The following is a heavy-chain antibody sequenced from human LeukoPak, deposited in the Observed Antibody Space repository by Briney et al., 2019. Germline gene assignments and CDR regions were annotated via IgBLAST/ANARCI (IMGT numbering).Heavy chain of an antibody. V-gene: IGHV1-2*02. J-gene: IGHJ3*02. D-gene: IGHD6-6*01. CDR3: ARDRNSGSSLDI. CDR2: IYPYSGDT. CDR1: GYTFTGYY. Sequence: ASVKVSCKASGYTFTGYYIDWVRQAPGQGLEWMGWIYPYSGDTNDAQNVQGRVTMTSDTPISTASMELSSLKSDDTAVYYCARDRNSGSSLDIWGQGTMLTVSS.